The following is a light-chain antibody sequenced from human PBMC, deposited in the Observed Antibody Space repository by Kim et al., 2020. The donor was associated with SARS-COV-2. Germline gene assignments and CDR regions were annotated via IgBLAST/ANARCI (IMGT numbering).Light chain of an antibody. CDR3: QVWDSSSDHRVV. V-gene: IGLV3-21*04. CDR2: YDS. Sequence: SYELTQPPSVSVAPGKTARLSCGGNSIGSKSVHWYQQKSGQAPVLVISYDSDRPPGIPERFSGSNSGNTATLTISRVEAGDEADYYCQVWDSSSDHRVVFGGGTQLTVL. CDR1: SIGSKS. J-gene: IGLJ2*01.